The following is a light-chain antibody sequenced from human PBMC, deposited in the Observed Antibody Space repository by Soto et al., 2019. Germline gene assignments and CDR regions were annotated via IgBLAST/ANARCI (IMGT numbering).Light chain of an antibody. CDR2: AAA. V-gene: IGKV1-8*01. CDR1: QGISSF. Sequence: AIRMNQSPSSISASTGDRVTITCRASQGISSFLAWYQQKPGKAPKLLIYAAATLQRGAPSRFSASGSGTDFTLTISRLQSEDFATYFCQRYLSYPYTFGQGTKLEI. J-gene: IGKJ2*01. CDR3: QRYLSYPYT.